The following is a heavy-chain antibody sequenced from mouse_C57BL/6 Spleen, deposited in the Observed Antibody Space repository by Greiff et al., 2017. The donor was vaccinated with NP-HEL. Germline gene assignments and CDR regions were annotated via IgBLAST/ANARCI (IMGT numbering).Heavy chain of an antibody. CDR1: GYAFTNYL. V-gene: IGHV1-54*01. CDR2: INPGSGGT. D-gene: IGHD1-1*01. Sequence: VQVVESGAELVRPGTSVKVSCKASGYAFTNYLIEWVKQRPGQGLEWIGVINPGSGGTNYNEKFKGKATLTADKSSSTAYMQLSSLTSEDSAVYFCARSYYGSSNVWGTGTTVTVSS. CDR3: ARSYYGSSNV. J-gene: IGHJ1*03.